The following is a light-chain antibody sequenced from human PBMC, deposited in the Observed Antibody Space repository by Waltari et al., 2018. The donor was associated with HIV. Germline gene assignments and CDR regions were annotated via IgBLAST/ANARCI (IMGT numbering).Light chain of an antibody. CDR3: QSYDSSLRGHV. CDR1: SSNIGAGFD. V-gene: IGLV1-40*01. J-gene: IGLJ1*01. Sequence: QSVLTQPPSVSGAPGQRITISCTGSSSNIGAGFDVHWYQQLPGTAPKVLIYGNSNRPSGFPDRFSGSQSGTSASLAITGLQADDEADYYCQSYDSSLRGHVFGTGTKVTVL. CDR2: GNS.